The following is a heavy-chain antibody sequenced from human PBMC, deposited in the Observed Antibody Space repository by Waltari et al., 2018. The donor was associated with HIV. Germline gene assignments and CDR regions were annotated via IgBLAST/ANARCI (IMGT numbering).Heavy chain of an antibody. J-gene: IGHJ4*01. CDR3: TRLRAGQLWLDY. D-gene: IGHD3-10*01. V-gene: IGHV3-11*04. CDR2: ISSSGGTI. CDR1: GLTVGNSY. Sequence: QVQLVESGGGLVKPGGSLRLSFAASGLTVGNSYMTWIRKAPGKGLEWISYISSSGGTIYDADSVKGRFTISRDNTKNSLYLQMNSLRVEDTAVYYCTRLRAGQLWLDYWGHGTLVIVSS.